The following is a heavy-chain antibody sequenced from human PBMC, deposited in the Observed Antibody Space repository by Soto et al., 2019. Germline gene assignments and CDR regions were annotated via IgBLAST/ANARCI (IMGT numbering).Heavy chain of an antibody. Sequence: ASVKVSCKASGYTFTSYDINWVRQATGQGLEWMGWMNPNSGNTGYAQKFQGRVTMTRNTSISAAYMELSSLRSEDTAVYYCAISSLPYCSGGSCYSDFPDYWGQGTLVTVSS. CDR2: MNPNSGNT. CDR3: AISSLPYCSGGSCYSDFPDY. D-gene: IGHD2-15*01. CDR1: GYTFTSYD. V-gene: IGHV1-8*01. J-gene: IGHJ4*02.